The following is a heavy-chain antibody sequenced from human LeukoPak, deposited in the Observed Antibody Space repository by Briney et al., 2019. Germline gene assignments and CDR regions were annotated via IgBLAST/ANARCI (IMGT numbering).Heavy chain of an antibody. Sequence: SETLSLTCTVSDSSITGTYYWAWFRQPPGKGLEWIATVFRLQTVRTFNNPSLEPRVTMSLDPSQNQFSLNLTSVTAADTALYFCARVLHAPYLIDPWGQGTLVTVSS. J-gene: IGHJ5*01. D-gene: IGHD2-8*01. CDR1: DSSITGTYY. CDR3: ARVLHAPYLIDP. V-gene: IGHV4-38-2*02. CDR2: VFRLQTVRT.